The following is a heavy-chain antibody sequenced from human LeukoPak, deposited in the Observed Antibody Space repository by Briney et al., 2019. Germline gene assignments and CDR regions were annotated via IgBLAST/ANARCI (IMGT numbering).Heavy chain of an antibody. CDR2: INHSGST. V-gene: IGHV4-34*01. CDR3: ARSFLHVRERPKHWSFDL. J-gene: IGHJ2*01. CDR1: GGSFSGYY. Sequence: PSETLSLTCAVYGGSFSGYYWSWIRRPPGKGLEWIGEINHSGSTNYNPSLKSRVTISVDTSKNQFSLKLSSVAAADTAVYYCARSFLHVRERPKHWSFDLWGRGTLVAVSS. D-gene: IGHD1-26*01.